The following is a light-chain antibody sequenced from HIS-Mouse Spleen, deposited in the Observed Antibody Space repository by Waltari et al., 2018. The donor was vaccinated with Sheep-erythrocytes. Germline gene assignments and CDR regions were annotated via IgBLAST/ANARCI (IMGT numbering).Light chain of an antibody. Sequence: QSALTQPRSVSGSPGQSVTISCTGTSSDVGGYNYVSWYQQHPGKAPKLLIYSNNQRPSGVPDRFSASKSGTSASLAISGLQSEDEADYYCAAWDDSLNGPVFGGGTKLTVL. J-gene: IGLJ3*02. CDR2: SNN. V-gene: IGLV2-11*01. CDR3: AAWDDSLNGPV. CDR1: SSDVGGYNY.